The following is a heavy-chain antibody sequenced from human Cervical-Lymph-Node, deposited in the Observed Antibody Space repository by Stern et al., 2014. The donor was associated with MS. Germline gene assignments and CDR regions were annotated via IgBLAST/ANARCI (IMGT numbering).Heavy chain of an antibody. J-gene: IGHJ6*02. V-gene: IGHV1-24*01. CDR1: GYTLTEMS. Sequence: VQLVESGAEVKKPGASVKVSCKVSGYTLTEMSMHWGRQAPGTGLEWMGGYDPQHGETVYAQKIQGRVTMAEDRSTDTAYMELTSLRSDDTAVYYCATHRGRVTYYYGLDVWGQGTTVTVSS. CDR2: YDPQHGET. CDR3: ATHRGRVTYYYGLDV. D-gene: IGHD2-21*02.